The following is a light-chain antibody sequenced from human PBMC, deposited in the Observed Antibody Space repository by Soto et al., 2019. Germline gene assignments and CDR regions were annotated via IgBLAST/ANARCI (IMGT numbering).Light chain of an antibody. V-gene: IGKV1-5*03. Sequence: DIQMTQSPSTLSASVGDRVTITCRASQSIGEWLAWFQQKPGTAPKLLIFAASTLESGVPPRFSGSGSGTDFTLTISSLQPDDFATYFCQQYNSYSYTFGQGTKLEIK. CDR3: QQYNSYSYT. CDR1: QSIGEW. J-gene: IGKJ2*01. CDR2: AAS.